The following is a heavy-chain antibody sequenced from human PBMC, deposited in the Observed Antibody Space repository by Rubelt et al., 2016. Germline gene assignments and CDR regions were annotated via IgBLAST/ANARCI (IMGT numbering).Heavy chain of an antibody. CDR3: ARGGEFCSSTSCYEWDY. V-gene: IGHV3-33*01. CDR1: GFTFSNYG. CDR2: IWYDGGNK. J-gene: IGHJ4*02. D-gene: IGHD2-2*01. Sequence: GRSLRLSCAASGFTFSNYGMHWVRQAPGKGLEWVAIIWYDGGNKYYADSVKGRFTISRDNSKNTLYLQMNSLRAEDTAVYYCARGGEFCSSTSCYEWDYWGQGTLVTVSS.